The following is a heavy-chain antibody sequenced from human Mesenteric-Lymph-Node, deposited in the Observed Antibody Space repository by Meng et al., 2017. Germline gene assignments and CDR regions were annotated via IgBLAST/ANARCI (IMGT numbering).Heavy chain of an antibody. D-gene: IGHD6-19*01. J-gene: IGHJ4*02. Sequence: GESLKISCAASGFTFSNAWMHWVRQAPGKGLVWVSRINSDGSSTSYADSVKGRFTISRDNAKNTLYLQMNSLRAEDTAVYYCARYISDWHVCDSWGQGTLVTVSS. V-gene: IGHV3-74*01. CDR1: GFTFSNAW. CDR2: INSDGSST. CDR3: ARYISDWHVCDS.